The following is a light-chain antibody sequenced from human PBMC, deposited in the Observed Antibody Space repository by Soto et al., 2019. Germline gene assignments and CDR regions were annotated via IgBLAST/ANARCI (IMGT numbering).Light chain of an antibody. J-gene: IGKJ5*01. CDR2: SAS. V-gene: IGKV3-15*01. CDR3: QQYDIRRIT. CDR1: QSVSSN. Sequence: DIVMTQSPATLSVSPGERATLSGTASQSVSSNLAWHQQKPGQAPRLLIYSASTRATGTPARLSGSRSGTDFTLTISSLLYEDIGFDYSQQYDIRRITFGQGTRLEI.